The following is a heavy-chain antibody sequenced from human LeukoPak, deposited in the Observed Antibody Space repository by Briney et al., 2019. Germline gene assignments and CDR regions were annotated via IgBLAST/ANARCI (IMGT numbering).Heavy chain of an antibody. D-gene: IGHD3-22*01. CDR1: GFTVTGYA. Sequence: RGSLRLSCVVSGFTVTGYAMHWVRQAPGTGLEWVAVMSYDGTNKYYADSVKGRFTISRDNSKNTLYLQMNNLRAQDTAVYYCARAGGITMIREVKVLNAFDIWGQGTMVTVSS. V-gene: IGHV3-30-3*01. CDR2: MSYDGTNK. CDR3: ARAGGITMIREVKVLNAFDI. J-gene: IGHJ3*02.